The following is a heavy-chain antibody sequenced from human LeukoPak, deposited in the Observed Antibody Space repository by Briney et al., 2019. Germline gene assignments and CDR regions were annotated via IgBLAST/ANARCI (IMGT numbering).Heavy chain of an antibody. V-gene: IGHV3-30*03. CDR3: ARDGYNSNLFDY. J-gene: IGHJ4*02. CDR2: ISYDGSNK. CDR1: GFTFSSYG. Sequence: GRSLRLSCAASGFTFSSYGMHWVRQAPGKGLEWVAVISYDGSNKYYADSVKGRFTISRDNSKNTLYLQMNSLRAEDTAVYYCARDGYNSNLFDYWGQGTLVTVSS. D-gene: IGHD6-13*01.